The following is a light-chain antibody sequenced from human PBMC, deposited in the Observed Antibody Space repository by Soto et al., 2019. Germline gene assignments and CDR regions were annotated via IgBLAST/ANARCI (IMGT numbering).Light chain of an antibody. CDR1: QGISGF. CDR2: DAS. Sequence: IMLTQSPATLSLSRGERATLSCRASQGISGFLAWYQQKPGQAPRLLIYDASNRATAIPARFSGSGSGTDFTLTISSLEPEDFAVYYCQHRSNWPPTFGQGTKVDIK. CDR3: QHRSNWPPT. V-gene: IGKV3-11*01. J-gene: IGKJ1*01.